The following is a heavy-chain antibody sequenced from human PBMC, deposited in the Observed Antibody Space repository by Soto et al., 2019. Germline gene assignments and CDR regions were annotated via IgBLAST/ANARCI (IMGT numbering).Heavy chain of an antibody. CDR3: TTGRRCDCYGEHYGIDG. D-gene: IGHD2-21*02. Sequence: GGSLRLSCAASGFTFTYAWVNWVRQAPGKGLEWVGRIKTKTDGGTTDYAEPVKDRFTISRDDSKNTVYLQITSLKPEDTGEFYCTTGRRCDCYGEHYGIDGWGQGTTVTVSS. J-gene: IGHJ6*02. CDR1: GFTFTYAW. CDR2: IKTKTDGGTT. V-gene: IGHV3-15*01.